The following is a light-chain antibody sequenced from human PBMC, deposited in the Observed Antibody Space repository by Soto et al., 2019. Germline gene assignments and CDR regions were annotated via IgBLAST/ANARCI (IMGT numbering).Light chain of an antibody. CDR1: QDISTW. Sequence: DIQMTQSPSSVSSSVGDRVTITCRASQDISTWLAWYQHKPGKATKLLMYARPSLQSGVPLRFSGSGSATDCTLTISRLQHEEFATDYCQQAKSFPLPFGGGTKVE. CDR2: ARP. V-gene: IGKV1D-12*01. J-gene: IGKJ4*01. CDR3: QQAKSFPLP.